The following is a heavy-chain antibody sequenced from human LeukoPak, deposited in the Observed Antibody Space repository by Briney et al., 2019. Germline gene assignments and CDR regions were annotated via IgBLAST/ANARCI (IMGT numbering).Heavy chain of an antibody. CDR1: GFTFDDYA. V-gene: IGHV3-9*01. Sequence: GGSLRLSCAASGFTFDDYAMHWVRQAPGKGLEWVSGISWNSGSIGYADSVKGRFTISRDNAKNSLYLQMNSLRAEDTALYYCAKDRQFLGIAGALDYWGQGTLVTVSS. CDR2: ISWNSGSI. D-gene: IGHD1-26*01. CDR3: AKDRQFLGIAGALDY. J-gene: IGHJ4*02.